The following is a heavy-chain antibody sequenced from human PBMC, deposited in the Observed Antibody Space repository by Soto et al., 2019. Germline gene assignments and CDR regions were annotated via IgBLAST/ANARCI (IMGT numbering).Heavy chain of an antibody. CDR3: VRDRGYHAMDV. CDR1: GGSISSGDYY. J-gene: IGHJ6*02. CDR2: IYHTGSI. D-gene: IGHD3-10*01. Sequence: QVQLQESGPGLAKPSQTLSLTCTVSGGSISSGDYYWSWIRQPPGKGLEWIGYIYHTGSINYNPSLKSRVTISLDTSNNQFSLRLSSVTAAYTAVYYCVRDRGYHAMDVWGQGTTVTVSS. V-gene: IGHV4-30-4*01.